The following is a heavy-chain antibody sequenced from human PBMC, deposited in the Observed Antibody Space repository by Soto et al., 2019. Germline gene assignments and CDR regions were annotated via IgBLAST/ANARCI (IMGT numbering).Heavy chain of an antibody. CDR3: AKQLVQNYYYYYGMDV. CDR2: IDPSDSYT. D-gene: IGHD6-13*01. CDR1: GYSFTGYW. J-gene: IGHJ6*02. V-gene: IGHV5-10-1*01. Sequence: PGESLKISCNGSGYSFTGYWIGWVRQMPWKGLEWMGRIDPSDSYTNYSPSFQGHVTISAGKSISTAYLQWSSLKASDTAMYYCAKQLVQNYYYYYGMDVWGQGPRSPSP.